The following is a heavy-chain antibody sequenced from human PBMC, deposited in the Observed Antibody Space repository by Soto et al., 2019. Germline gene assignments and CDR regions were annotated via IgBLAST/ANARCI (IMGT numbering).Heavy chain of an antibody. CDR1: GYSFSTYG. CDR3: ARADPTTGTTVYFDY. Sequence: ASVKVSCKASGYSFSTYGIXWVRQAPGQGLEWMGWISVYNGNTNYAQKLQGRVIMTTDTSTSTAYMELWSLRSDDTAIYFCARADPTTGTTVYFDYWGQGTLVTVSS. CDR2: ISVYNGNT. D-gene: IGHD1-1*01. V-gene: IGHV1-18*01. J-gene: IGHJ4*02.